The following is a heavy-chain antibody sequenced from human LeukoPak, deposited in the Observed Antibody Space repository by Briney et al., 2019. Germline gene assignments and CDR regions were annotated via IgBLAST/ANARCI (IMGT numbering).Heavy chain of an antibody. CDR2: IYYSGST. J-gene: IGHJ4*02. CDR1: GGSISSYY. CDR3: AKEKHDTAIAVAEGYFDF. Sequence: PSETLSLTCTVSGGSISSYYWSWIRQPPGKGLEWIGYIYYSGSTNYNPSLKSRVTISVDTSKNQFSLKLSSVTAADTAVYYCAKEKHDTAIAVAEGYFDFWGQGTLVTVSS. V-gene: IGHV4-59*01. D-gene: IGHD6-19*01.